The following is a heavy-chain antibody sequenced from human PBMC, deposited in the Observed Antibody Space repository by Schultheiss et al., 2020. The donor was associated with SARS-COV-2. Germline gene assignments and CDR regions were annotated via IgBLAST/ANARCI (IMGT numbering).Heavy chain of an antibody. Sequence: SETLSLTCTVSGGSISSYYWSWIRQPPGKGLEWIGYIYYSGSTYYNPSLKSRVTISVDTSKNQFSLKLSSVTAADTAVYYCARIKLTKQTGNEYYYYGMDVWGQGTTVTVSS. CDR1: GGSISSYY. V-gene: IGHV4-59*08. CDR2: IYYSGST. J-gene: IGHJ6*02. CDR3: ARIKLTKQTGNEYYYYGMDV. D-gene: IGHD1-1*01.